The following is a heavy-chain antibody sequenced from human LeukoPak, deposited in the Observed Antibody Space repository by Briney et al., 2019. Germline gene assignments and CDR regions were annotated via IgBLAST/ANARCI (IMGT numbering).Heavy chain of an antibody. D-gene: IGHD3-22*01. CDR2: ISGSGGST. CDR3: AKISYDRSGYYYLDY. CDR1: GFTFSSYA. Sequence: PGGSLRLSCAASGFTFSSYAMSWVRQAPGKGLEWVSAISGSGGSTYYADSVKGRFTISRDNSKNTLYLQMNSLRAEDTAVYYCAKISYDRSGYYYLDYWGQGTLVTASS. V-gene: IGHV3-23*01. J-gene: IGHJ4*02.